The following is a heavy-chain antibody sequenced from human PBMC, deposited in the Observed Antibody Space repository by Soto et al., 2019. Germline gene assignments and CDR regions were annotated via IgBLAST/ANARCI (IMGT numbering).Heavy chain of an antibody. Sequence: GGSRSLSCAGSGFTFSGVAVHWVRQAPGRGRGWVAVLSYDRSIKNYADSVKRRLTIPRDKPKNPLYLQMASLRAEDTAVYYCASGSIVGVMKAHEVWGHGTLVTVSS. D-gene: IGHD1-26*01. CDR1: GFTFSGVA. CDR3: ASGSIVGVMKAHEV. J-gene: IGHJ4*03. V-gene: IGHV3-30-3*01. CDR2: LSYDRSIK.